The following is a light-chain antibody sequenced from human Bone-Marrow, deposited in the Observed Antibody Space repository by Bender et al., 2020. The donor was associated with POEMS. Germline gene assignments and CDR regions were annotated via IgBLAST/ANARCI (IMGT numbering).Light chain of an antibody. J-gene: IGLJ3*02. CDR2: DVS. CDR1: NSDVGDYNY. CDR3: YSYTSSNTCV. V-gene: IGLV2-14*03. Sequence: QSALTQPASVSGSPGQSITISCTGSNSDVGDYNYVSWYQQHPGRAPKVVIYDVSKRPPGISDRFSGSKSGNAASLTISGLQAEDEADYYCYSYTSSNTCVFGGGTTLTVL.